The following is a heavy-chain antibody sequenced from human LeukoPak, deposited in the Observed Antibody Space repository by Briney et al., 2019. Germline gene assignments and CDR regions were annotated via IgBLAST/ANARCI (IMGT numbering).Heavy chain of an antibody. CDR1: GYTFTCYY. V-gene: IGHV1-2*02. CDR3: ARAGVGATNYYYYMDV. D-gene: IGHD1-26*01. CDR2: INPNSGGT. Sequence: ASVKVSCKASGYTFTCYYIHWVRQAPGQGLDLMGWINPNSGGTNYAQKVQGRVTMTRDTSISTAYMELSRLRSDDTAVYYCARAGVGATNYYYYMDVWGKGTTVTVSS. J-gene: IGHJ6*03.